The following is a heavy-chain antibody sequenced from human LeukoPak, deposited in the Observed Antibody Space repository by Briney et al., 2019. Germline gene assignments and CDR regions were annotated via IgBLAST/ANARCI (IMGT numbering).Heavy chain of an antibody. D-gene: IGHD2-21*01. CDR1: GFTFSSYG. CDR3: APRVVVISAPFDY. J-gene: IGHJ4*02. V-gene: IGHV3-30*02. Sequence: GGSLRLXCAASGFTFSSYGMHWVRQAPGKGLEWVAFMRYDGSNKYYADSVKGRFTISRDNSKNTLYLQMNSLRAEDTAVYYCAPRVVVISAPFDYWGQGTLVTVSS. CDR2: MRYDGSNK.